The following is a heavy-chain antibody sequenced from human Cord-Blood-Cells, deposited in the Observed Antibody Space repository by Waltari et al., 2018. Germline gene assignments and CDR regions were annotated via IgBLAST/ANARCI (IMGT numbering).Heavy chain of an antibody. CDR3: AREEGGSSPSYYYYYMDV. J-gene: IGHJ6*03. Sequence: QVQLQESGPGLVKPSETPSLTCTVSGGSISSYYWSWIRQPAGKGLEWIGRIYTSGSTNYNPSLKSRVTMSVDTSKNQFSLKLSSVTAADTAVYYCAREEGGSSPSYYYYYMDVWGKGTTVTVSS. CDR1: GGSISSYY. D-gene: IGHD6-6*01. V-gene: IGHV4-4*07. CDR2: IYTSGST.